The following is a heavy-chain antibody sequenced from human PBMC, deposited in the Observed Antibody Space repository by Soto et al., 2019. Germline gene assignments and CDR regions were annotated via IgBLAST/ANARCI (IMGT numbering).Heavy chain of an antibody. CDR3: AKDMYGIAVAGKGYYFDY. J-gene: IGHJ4*02. V-gene: IGHV3-23*01. Sequence: EVQLLESGGGLVQPGGSPRLSCAASGFTFSSYAMSWVRQAPGKGLEWVSAISGSGGSTYYADSVKGRFTISRDNSKNTLYLQMNSLRAEDTAVYYCAKDMYGIAVAGKGYYFDYWGQGTLVTVSS. CDR1: GFTFSSYA. CDR2: ISGSGGST. D-gene: IGHD6-19*01.